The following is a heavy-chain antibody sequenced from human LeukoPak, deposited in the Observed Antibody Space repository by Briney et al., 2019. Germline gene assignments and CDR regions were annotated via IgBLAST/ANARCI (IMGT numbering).Heavy chain of an antibody. V-gene: IGHV1-46*01. J-gene: IGHJ6*03. D-gene: IGHD6-13*01. CDR3: ARAVPGHSSSWSIYYYYYMDV. CDR1: GYTFTSYY. Sequence: ASVKVSCKASGYTFTSYYMHWVRQAPGQGLEWMGIINPSGGSTSYAQKFQGRVTMTRDMSTSTVYMELSSLRSEDTAVYYCARAVPGHSSSWSIYYYYYMDVWGKGTTVTISS. CDR2: INPSGGST.